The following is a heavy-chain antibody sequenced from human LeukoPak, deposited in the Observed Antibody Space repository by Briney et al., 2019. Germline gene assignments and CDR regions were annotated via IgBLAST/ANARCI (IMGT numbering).Heavy chain of an antibody. D-gene: IGHD5-18*01. CDR2: ISSDSTYI. CDR1: GFTFNTYT. Sequence: PGGSLRLSCAASGFTFNTYTMNWVRQAPGKGLEWVSSISSDSTYIYYADSVKGRFTISRDNAKNSLYLQMNSLRAEDTAVYYCARVDTVMAYYFDLWGQGTLVTVSS. V-gene: IGHV3-21*01. J-gene: IGHJ4*02. CDR3: ARVDTVMAYYFDL.